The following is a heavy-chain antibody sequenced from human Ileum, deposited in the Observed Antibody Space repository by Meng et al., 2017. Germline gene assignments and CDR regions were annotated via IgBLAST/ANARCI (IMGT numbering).Heavy chain of an antibody. Sequence: VQRQEPGPGRGVPSGTLSLTCAVSGRSISRSDWWSWGRQPPGKGLEWIAEMNLGGSPNYNPSLKSRVTMSVDKSNDHLSLQLTSVTAADTAVYYCAHIFDSWGQGTLVTVSS. CDR2: MNLGGSP. CDR1: GRSISRSDW. J-gene: IGHJ4*02. CDR3: AHIFDS. V-gene: IGHV4-4*02.